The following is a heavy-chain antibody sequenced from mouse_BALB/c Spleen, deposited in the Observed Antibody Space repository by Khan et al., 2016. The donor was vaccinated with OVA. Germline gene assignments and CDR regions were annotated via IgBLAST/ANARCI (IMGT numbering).Heavy chain of an antibody. CDR3: AEGAAAYYRNDGGSMEY. Sequence: QIQLVQSGPELKKPGETVRISCKASGYTFTTAGIQWVQKMPGKGLKWIGWINTHSGVPKYAEDFKGRFAFSLEISVNNAYLQITNLKSEDTVTYFSAEGAAAYYRNDGGSMEYWGQGTSVTVSS. CDR1: GYTFTTAG. CDR2: INTHSGVP. J-gene: IGHJ4*01. D-gene: IGHD2-14*01. V-gene: IGHV9-4*02.